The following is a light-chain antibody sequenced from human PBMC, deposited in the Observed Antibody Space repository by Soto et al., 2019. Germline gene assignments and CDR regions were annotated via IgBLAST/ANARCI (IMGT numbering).Light chain of an antibody. CDR2: LGS. V-gene: IGKV2-28*01. J-gene: IGKJ4*01. CDR3: MQGIQSTLT. CDR1: QSLRHFNGYNY. Sequence: DTVMTESPLYLPVTPGQPASISSSSIQSLRHFNGYNYVDWYQQKQGQSPQILIYLGSKRASGVPDRFSGTGSGKDFTLTISSVEAEDVGVDDGMQGIQSTLTFCGGTKVDIK.